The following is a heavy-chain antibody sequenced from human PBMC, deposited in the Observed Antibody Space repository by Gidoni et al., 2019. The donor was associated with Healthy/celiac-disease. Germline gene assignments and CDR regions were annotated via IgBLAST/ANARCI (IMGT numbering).Heavy chain of an antibody. D-gene: IGHD5-12*01. CDR2: ISSSSSYI. CDR1: GFTFSSYS. V-gene: IGHV3-21*01. CDR3: ARDKGDGYNRPYYYVDY. Sequence: EVQLVVSGGGLVKPGGSLRLSCAASGFTFSSYSMSWFRQAPAKGMEWVSSISSSSSYIYKEDSEKGRFTITRDNDKNKLYLQMNSLRAEDTAVYYCARDKGDGYNRPYYYVDYWGQGTLVTVSS. J-gene: IGHJ4*02.